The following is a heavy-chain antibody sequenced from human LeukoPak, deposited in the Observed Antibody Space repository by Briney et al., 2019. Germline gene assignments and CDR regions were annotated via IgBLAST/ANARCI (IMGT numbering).Heavy chain of an antibody. Sequence: GGSLRLSCAASGFTFSSYSMNWVRQAPGKGLEWVSCISSSSSTIYYADSVKGRFTISKDNAKNSLYLQMNSLRAEDTAVYYCARDAAYCRFGYWGHGTLVTVSS. J-gene: IGHJ4*01. CDR1: GFTFSSYS. D-gene: IGHD6-25*01. V-gene: IGHV3-48*04. CDR2: ISSSSSTI. CDR3: ARDAAYCRFGY.